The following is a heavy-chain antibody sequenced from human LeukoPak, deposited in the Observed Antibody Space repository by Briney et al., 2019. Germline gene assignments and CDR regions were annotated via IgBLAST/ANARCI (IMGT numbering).Heavy chain of an antibody. CDR1: GFTFSSYA. J-gene: IGHJ4*02. CDR3: AREWKDGYNSRGIDY. Sequence: PGGSLRLSCAASGFTFSSYAMSWVRQAPGKGLEWVSFISPSGDRTSNADSVEGRFTISRDNTRNTLYLQMNSLRAEDTAVYYCAREWKDGYNSRGIDYWGQGTLVTVSS. V-gene: IGHV3-23*01. CDR2: ISPSGDRT. D-gene: IGHD5-24*01.